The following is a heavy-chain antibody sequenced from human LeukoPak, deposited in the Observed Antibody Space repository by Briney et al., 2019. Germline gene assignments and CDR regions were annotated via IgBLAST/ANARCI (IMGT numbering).Heavy chain of an antibody. V-gene: IGHV3-15*01. D-gene: IGHD1-26*01. CDR2: IKSKTDGGTT. CDR3: TTAGWELYYFDY. Sequence: PGGSLRLSCAASGFTFSNAWMSWVRQAPGKGLEWVGRIKSKTDGGTTDYAAPVKGRFTILRDDSKNTLYLQMNSLKTEDTAVYYCTTAGWELYYFDYWSQGTLVTVSS. J-gene: IGHJ4*02. CDR1: GFTFSNAW.